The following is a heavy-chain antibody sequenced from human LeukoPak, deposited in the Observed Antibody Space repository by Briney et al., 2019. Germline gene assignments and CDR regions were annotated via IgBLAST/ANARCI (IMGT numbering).Heavy chain of an antibody. Sequence: GGSLRLSCVASGFTFSNYAMSWIRRAPGKGLEWVSSISVGGTTTYYADSVKGRFSISRDNSENTLYLQMNGLRADDTAVYSCAKSFTSSSSDYWGQGTLVTVSS. CDR3: AKSFTSSSSDY. D-gene: IGHD6-13*01. CDR1: GFTFSNYA. J-gene: IGHJ4*02. V-gene: IGHV3-23*01. CDR2: ISVGGTTT.